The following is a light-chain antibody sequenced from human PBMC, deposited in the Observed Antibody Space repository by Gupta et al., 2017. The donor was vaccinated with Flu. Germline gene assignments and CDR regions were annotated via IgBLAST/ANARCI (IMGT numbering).Light chain of an antibody. V-gene: IGKV3-20*01. CDR2: DVF. J-gene: IGKJ3*01. Sequence: ELLLTQSPGTLSLSPGESATLSCRASQSISRDDLSWYQQRPGQAPRLLVYDVFNRATGVPDRFSGSGSGADFTLTMDRLEPGDSAIYYCQQHGGSPLFTFGPGTKVEI. CDR3: QQHGGSPLFT. CDR1: QSISRDD.